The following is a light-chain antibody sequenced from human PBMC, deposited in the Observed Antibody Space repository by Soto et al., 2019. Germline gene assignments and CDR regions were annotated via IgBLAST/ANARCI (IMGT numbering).Light chain of an antibody. J-gene: IGLJ2*01. Sequence: SYELTQPPSVSVSPGQTARITCSGDALPKQYTYWYQQKPGQAPVLVMYQDSERPSGIPERFSGSSSGTTVTLTISGVQAEDEADYYCQSADSSGTYSVVFGGGTKLTVL. CDR3: QSADSSGTYSVV. CDR2: QDS. CDR1: ALPKQY. V-gene: IGLV3-25*03.